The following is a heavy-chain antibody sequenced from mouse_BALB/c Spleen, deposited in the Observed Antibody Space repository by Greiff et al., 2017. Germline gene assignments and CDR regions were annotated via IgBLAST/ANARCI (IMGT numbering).Heavy chain of an antibody. J-gene: IGHJ3*01. Sequence: VQLQQSGPGLVQPSQSLSITCTVSGFSLTSYGVHWVRQSPGKGLEWLGVIWSGGSTDYNAAFISRLSISKDNSKSQVFFKMNSLQANDTAIYYCASYDYLAYWGQGTLVTVSA. CDR3: ASYDYLAY. D-gene: IGHD2-4*01. V-gene: IGHV2-2*02. CDR2: IWSGGST. CDR1: GFSLTSYG.